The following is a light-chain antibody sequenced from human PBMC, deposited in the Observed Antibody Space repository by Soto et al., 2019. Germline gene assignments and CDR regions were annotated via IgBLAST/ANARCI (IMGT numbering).Light chain of an antibody. CDR1: SSNIGAGYD. J-gene: IGLJ1*01. Sequence: QSVLTQPPSLSGAPGQRVTISCTGSSSNIGAGYDVHWYQQLPGTAPKLLIYGNSNRPSGVPDRFSGSKSGTSASLAITGLQAEDEADYYCQSYDSSQSAHYVFGTGTKVTVL. V-gene: IGLV1-40*01. CDR2: GNS. CDR3: QSYDSSQSAHYV.